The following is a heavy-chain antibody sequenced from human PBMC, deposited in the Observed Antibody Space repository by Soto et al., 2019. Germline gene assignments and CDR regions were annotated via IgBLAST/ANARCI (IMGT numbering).Heavy chain of an antibody. CDR1: GFTFDDYA. CDR3: AKVARRLHLGELPMRGAFDI. Sequence: GGSLRLSCAASGFTFDDYAMHWVRQAPGKGLEWVSGISWNSGSIGYADSVKGRFTISRDNAKNSLYLQMNSLRAEDTALYYCAKVARRLHLGELPMRGAFDIWGQGTMVTVSS. D-gene: IGHD3-16*01. J-gene: IGHJ3*02. CDR2: ISWNSGSI. V-gene: IGHV3-9*01.